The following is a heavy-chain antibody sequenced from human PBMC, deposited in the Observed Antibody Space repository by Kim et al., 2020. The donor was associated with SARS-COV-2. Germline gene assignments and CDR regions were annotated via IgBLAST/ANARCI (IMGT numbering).Heavy chain of an antibody. D-gene: IGHD6-6*01. Sequence: YADSVKGRFTSARDNSKNTLSLQLNSLRAEDTAIYYCARHSGSSPRFSDYWGQGTLVTVSS. V-gene: IGHV3-23*01. CDR3: ARHSGSSPRFSDY. J-gene: IGHJ4*02.